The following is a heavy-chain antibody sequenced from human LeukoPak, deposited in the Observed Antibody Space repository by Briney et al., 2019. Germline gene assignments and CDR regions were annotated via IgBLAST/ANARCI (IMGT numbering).Heavy chain of an antibody. V-gene: IGHV3-30*19. CDR2: ISYDGSNK. Sequence: GGSLRLSCAASGFTFSSYGMHWVRQAPGKGLEWVAVISYDGSNKYYADSVKGRFTISRGNSKNTLYLEMNSLRAEDTAVYYCAKDGASGSRYYFDYWGQGTLVIVSS. D-gene: IGHD5-18*01. CDR1: GFTFSSYG. J-gene: IGHJ4*02. CDR3: AKDGASGSRYYFDY.